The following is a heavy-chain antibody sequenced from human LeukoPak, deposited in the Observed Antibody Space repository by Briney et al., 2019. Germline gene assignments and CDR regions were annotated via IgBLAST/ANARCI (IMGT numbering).Heavy chain of an antibody. J-gene: IGHJ4*02. V-gene: IGHV3-30*04. CDR3: ARTRTAYSCGWDLDY. D-gene: IGHD6-19*01. CDR1: GFTFSSYA. CDR2: ISYDGSNK. Sequence: GGSLRLSCAASGFTFSSYAMHWVRQAPGKGLEWVAVISYDGSNKYYADSVKGRFTISRDNSKNTLYLQMNSLRAEDTAVYYCARTRTAYSCGWDLDYWGQGTLVTVSS.